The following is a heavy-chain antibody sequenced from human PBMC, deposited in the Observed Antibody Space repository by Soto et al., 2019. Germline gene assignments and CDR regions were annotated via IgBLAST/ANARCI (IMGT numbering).Heavy chain of an antibody. Sequence: SETLSLTCAVYGGSFSGYYWSWIRQPPGKGLEWIGEINHSGSTNYSPSLKSRVTISVDTSKNQFSLKLSSVTAADTAVYYCARERRYVWGSYRLDYWGQGTLVTVSS. CDR3: ARERRYVWGSYRLDY. V-gene: IGHV4-34*01. J-gene: IGHJ4*02. D-gene: IGHD3-16*02. CDR1: GGSFSGYY. CDR2: INHSGST.